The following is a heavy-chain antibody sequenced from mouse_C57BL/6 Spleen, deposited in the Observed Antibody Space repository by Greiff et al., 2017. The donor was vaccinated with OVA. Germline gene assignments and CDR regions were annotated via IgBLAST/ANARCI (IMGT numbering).Heavy chain of an antibody. Sequence: VQLQQPGPELVKPGASVKISCKASGYTFTDYYINWVKQSHGKSLEWIGDINPNNGGTSYNQKFTGKATLTVDKSSSTAYMELRSLTSEDSAVYYCASYYGSSPYYFDYWGQGTTLTVSS. CDR2: INPNNGGT. CDR1: GYTFTDYY. D-gene: IGHD1-1*01. CDR3: ASYYGSSPYYFDY. V-gene: IGHV1-26*01. J-gene: IGHJ2*01.